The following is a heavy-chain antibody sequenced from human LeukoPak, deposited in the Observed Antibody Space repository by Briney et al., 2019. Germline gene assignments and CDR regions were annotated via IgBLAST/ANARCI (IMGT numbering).Heavy chain of an antibody. CDR2: IYYSGST. Sequence: SQTLSLTRTVSGGSISSGDYYWSWIRQPPGKGLEGIGYIYYSGSTYYNPSLKSRVTISVDTSKNQSSLKLSSVTAADTAVYYCARTYYDFWREGYYFDYWGQGTLVTVSS. J-gene: IGHJ4*02. CDR1: GGSISSGDYY. V-gene: IGHV4-30-4*08. CDR3: ARTYYDFWREGYYFDY. D-gene: IGHD3-3*01.